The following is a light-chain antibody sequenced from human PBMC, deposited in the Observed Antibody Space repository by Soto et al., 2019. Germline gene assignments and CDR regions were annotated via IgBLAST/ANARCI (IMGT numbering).Light chain of an antibody. J-gene: IGKJ2*01. CDR1: QSVSSN. CDR2: GAS. CDR3: QQYNNWPPRDS. V-gene: IGKV3-15*01. Sequence: EIVMTQSPATLSVSPGERTTLSCRASQSVSSNLAWYQQKPGQAPRLLIYGASTRATGIPARFSGSGSGTDFTLTISSLQCEDFAVYYCQQYNNWPPRDSFGQGTKLEIK.